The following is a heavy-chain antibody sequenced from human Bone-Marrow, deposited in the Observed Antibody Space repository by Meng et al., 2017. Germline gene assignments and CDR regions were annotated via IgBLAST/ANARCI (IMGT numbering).Heavy chain of an antibody. D-gene: IGHD5-18*01. CDR3: ARLDDTGIDY. Sequence: QLQLQESGPGLVKPSETLSLTCTVSGGSISSTSDYWGWIRQPPGKGLEWIGSIYYTGSTYYNPSLKSRVTISIDTSKNQFSLKLSSVTAADTAVYYCARLDDTGIDYWGQGILVTVSS. V-gene: IGHV4-39*01. CDR1: GGSISSTSDY. CDR2: IYYTGST. J-gene: IGHJ4*02.